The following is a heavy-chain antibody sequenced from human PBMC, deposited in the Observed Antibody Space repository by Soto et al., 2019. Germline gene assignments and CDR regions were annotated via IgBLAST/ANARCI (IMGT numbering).Heavy chain of an antibody. CDR3: VKARYDYVWGSPVDY. CDR1: GFAFSDYY. V-gene: IGHV3-64D*06. CDR2: ISSNGRDT. D-gene: IGHD3-16*01. Sequence: GGSLRLSCAASGFAFSDYYMSWIRQAPGKGLEYVSAISSNGRDTNYADSVKGRFTISRDNSKNTLYLQMSSLRAEDTAVYYCVKARYDYVWGSPVDYWGQGTLVTVSS. J-gene: IGHJ4*02.